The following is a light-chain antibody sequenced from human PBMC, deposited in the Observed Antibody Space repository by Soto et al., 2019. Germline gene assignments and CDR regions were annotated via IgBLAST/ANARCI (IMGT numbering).Light chain of an antibody. Sequence: PGDRASLCCRVIPSVSSSYLAWYQQKTGQAPRLLIYGATTRATGIPARFRGSGSGTDFTLSISSLEPEDFSVYYCQQRTDMPPWPFGQGTKVDIK. J-gene: IGKJ1*01. CDR2: GAT. CDR1: PSVSSSY. V-gene: IGKV3D-20*02. CDR3: QQRTDMPPWP.